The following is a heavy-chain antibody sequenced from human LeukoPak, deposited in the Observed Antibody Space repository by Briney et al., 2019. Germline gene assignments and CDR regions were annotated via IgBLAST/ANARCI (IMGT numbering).Heavy chain of an antibody. V-gene: IGHV4-59*08. D-gene: IGHD3-22*01. Sequence: SETLSLTCTVSGGSISSYYWSWIRQPPGKGLEWIGYIYYSGSTNYNPSLKGRVTISVDTSKNQFSLKLSSVTAADTAVYYCARHDSSGYYFEGFDYWGQGTLVTVSS. J-gene: IGHJ4*02. CDR2: IYYSGST. CDR1: GGSISSYY. CDR3: ARHDSSGYYFEGFDY.